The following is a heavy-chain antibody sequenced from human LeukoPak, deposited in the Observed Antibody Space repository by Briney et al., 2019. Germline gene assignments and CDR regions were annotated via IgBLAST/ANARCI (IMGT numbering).Heavy chain of an antibody. Sequence: SVKVSCKASGGTFSSYAITWVRQAPGQGLEWMGGIIPIFGTANYAQKFQGRVTITTDESTSTAYMELSSLRSEDTAVYYCARAELVRTSPHYYYMDVWGKGTTVTVSS. CDR2: IIPIFGTA. CDR3: ARAELVRTSPHYYYMDV. V-gene: IGHV1-69*05. CDR1: GGTFSSYA. D-gene: IGHD3-10*01. J-gene: IGHJ6*03.